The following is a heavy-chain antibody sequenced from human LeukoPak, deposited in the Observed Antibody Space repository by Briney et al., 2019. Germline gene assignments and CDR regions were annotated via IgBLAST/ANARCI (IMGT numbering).Heavy chain of an antibody. CDR2: IRSKANSYAT. Sequence: GRSLRLSCAASGFTFSSYAMHWVRQASGKGLEWVGRIRSKANSYATAYAASVKGRFTISRDDSKNTAYLQMNSLKTEDTAVYYCTRQVSWGYSYGYGYWGQGTLVTVSS. CDR3: TRQVSWGYSYGYGY. D-gene: IGHD5-18*01. J-gene: IGHJ4*02. CDR1: GFTFSSYA. V-gene: IGHV3-73*01.